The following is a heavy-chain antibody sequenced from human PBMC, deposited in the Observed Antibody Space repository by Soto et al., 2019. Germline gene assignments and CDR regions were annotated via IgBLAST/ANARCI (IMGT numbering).Heavy chain of an antibody. V-gene: IGHV3-53*01. Sequence: WGSLRLSCAASGFTVSSNYMSWVRQAPGTGLEWDSVIYSGGSTYYAYSVKGRFTISRDNSKNTLYHQMNSLRAEDTAVYYCARNTYYYDSSGYNSYYYYYGMDVWGQGTTVTVSS. CDR3: ARNTYYYDSSGYNSYYYYYGMDV. CDR1: GFTVSSNY. J-gene: IGHJ6*02. CDR2: IYSGGST. D-gene: IGHD3-22*01.